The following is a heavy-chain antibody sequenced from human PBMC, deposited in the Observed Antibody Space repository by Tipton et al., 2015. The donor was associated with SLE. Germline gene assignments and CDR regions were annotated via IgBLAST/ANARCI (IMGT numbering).Heavy chain of an antibody. CDR2: IYNSGST. V-gene: IGHV4-39*01. D-gene: IGHD6-19*01. CDR3: AGTSSSGWYVIDY. J-gene: IGHJ4*02. CDR1: GDSISSSSYY. Sequence: TLSLTCTVSGDSISSSSYYWAWIRQPPGKGLEWTGTIYNSGSTQYNPSLKSRLTISIDTSKSQFSLKLSSVTASDMAEYYCAGTSSSGWYVIDYWGQGTLVTVSS.